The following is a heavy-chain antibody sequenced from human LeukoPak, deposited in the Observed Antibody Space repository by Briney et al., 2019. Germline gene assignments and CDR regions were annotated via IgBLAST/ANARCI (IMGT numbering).Heavy chain of an antibody. D-gene: IGHD2-2*01. Sequence: GGSLRLSCAASGFTFKNNAMTWVRQAPGKGLEWVSAINGGGDDTEYTDSVKGRFTISRANSKNTLYLQMNSLRPEDTAVYYCARCTASCYANAFDVWGQGTLLTVSS. CDR2: INGGGDDT. J-gene: IGHJ3*01. CDR3: ARCTASCYANAFDV. CDR1: GFTFKNNA. V-gene: IGHV3-23*01.